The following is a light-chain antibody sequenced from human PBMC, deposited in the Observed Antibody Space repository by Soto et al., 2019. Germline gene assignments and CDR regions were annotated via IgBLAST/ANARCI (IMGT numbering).Light chain of an antibody. J-gene: IGKJ4*01. V-gene: IGKV1-9*01. CDR3: QQLNSYPFT. CDR2: AAS. Sequence: DIQLTQSPYFLSASVGDRVTITCRASQGISSYLAWYQQKPGKDPKLLIYAASTLQSGVSSRFSGSGSGTEFTLSISSLQAEDFATYYCQQLNSYPFTFGGGTKVEIK. CDR1: QGISSY.